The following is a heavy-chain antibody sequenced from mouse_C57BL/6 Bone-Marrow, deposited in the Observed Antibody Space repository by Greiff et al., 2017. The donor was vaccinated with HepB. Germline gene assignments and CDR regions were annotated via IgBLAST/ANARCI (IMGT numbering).Heavy chain of an antibody. CDR3: TTWEGYYGGGFAY. Sequence: VQLQQSGAELVRPGASVKLSCTASGFNIKDDYMHWVKQRPEQGLEWIGWIDPENGDTEYASKFQGKATITADTSSNTAYLQLSSRTSEDTAVYYCTTWEGYYGGGFAYWGQGTLVTVSA. J-gene: IGHJ3*01. CDR2: IDPENGDT. D-gene: IGHD1-1*01. V-gene: IGHV14-4*01. CDR1: GFNIKDDY.